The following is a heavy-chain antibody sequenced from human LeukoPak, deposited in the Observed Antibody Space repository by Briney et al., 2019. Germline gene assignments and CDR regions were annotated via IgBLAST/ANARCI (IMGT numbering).Heavy chain of an antibody. Sequence: SETLSLTCAVYGGSFSGYYWSWIRQPPGKGLEWIGYIYYSGSTNYNPSLKSRVTISVDTSKNQFSLKLSSVTAADTAVYYCARAVDVVVDFDYWGQGTLVTVSS. V-gene: IGHV4-59*01. J-gene: IGHJ4*02. CDR3: ARAVDVVVDFDY. D-gene: IGHD2-15*01. CDR1: GGSFSGYY. CDR2: IYYSGST.